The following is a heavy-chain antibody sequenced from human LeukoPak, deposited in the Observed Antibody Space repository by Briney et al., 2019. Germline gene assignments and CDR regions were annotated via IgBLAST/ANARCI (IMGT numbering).Heavy chain of an antibody. Sequence: ASEKVSCQDCGYTFQDYYIHWVRPAPGLGLEWMEWINPNTGDTKYAQNFQGRVTMTRDTSINTASMELSRLRSDDTAVYYCARLNFDWLFVNFDYWGQGTLVTVSS. CDR1: GYTFQDYY. CDR3: ARLNFDWLFVNFDY. V-gene: IGHV1-2*02. CDR2: INPNTGDT. D-gene: IGHD3-9*01. J-gene: IGHJ4*02.